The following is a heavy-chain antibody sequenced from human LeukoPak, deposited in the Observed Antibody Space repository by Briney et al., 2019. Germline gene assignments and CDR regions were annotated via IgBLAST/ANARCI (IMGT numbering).Heavy chain of an antibody. J-gene: IGHJ4*02. CDR1: GYTFTSYD. CDR3: ARLEAIVAGKYYFDY. Sequence: ASVKVSCKASGYTFTSYDINWVRQAPGQGLEWMGRINPNSGGTNYAQKFQGRVTMTRDTSISTAYMELSRLRSDDTAVYYCARLEAIVAGKYYFDYWGQGTLVTVSS. CDR2: INPNSGGT. D-gene: IGHD2-21*01. V-gene: IGHV1-2*06.